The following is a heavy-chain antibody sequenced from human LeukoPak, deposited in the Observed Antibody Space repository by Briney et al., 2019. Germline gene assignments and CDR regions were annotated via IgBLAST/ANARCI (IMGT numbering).Heavy chain of an antibody. CDR1: GFTFDDYG. CDR3: ARGRLRGYYYYYYMDV. D-gene: IGHD4-17*01. Sequence: GGSLRLSCAASGFTFDDYGMSWVRQAPGKGLKWVSGINRNGGSTGYADSVKGRFTISRDNAKNSLYLQMNSLRAEDTALYYCARGRLRGYYYYYYMDVWGKGTTVTVSS. CDR2: INRNGGST. J-gene: IGHJ6*03. V-gene: IGHV3-20*04.